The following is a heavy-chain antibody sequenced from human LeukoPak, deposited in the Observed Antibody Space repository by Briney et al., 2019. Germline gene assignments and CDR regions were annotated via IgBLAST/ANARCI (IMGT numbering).Heavy chain of an antibody. CDR3: AGFEYSSSSADY. CDR2: IYPGDSDT. V-gene: IGHV5-51*01. Sequence: ESLKISCKGSGYRFTSYWIGLVLQMPAKGLESMGIIYPGDSDTRYSPPFQGEVTISADKSISTAYLQWSSLKAQDTALYYWAGFEYSSSSADYWGQGTVVTVSS. J-gene: IGHJ4*02. CDR1: GYRFTSYW. D-gene: IGHD6-6*01.